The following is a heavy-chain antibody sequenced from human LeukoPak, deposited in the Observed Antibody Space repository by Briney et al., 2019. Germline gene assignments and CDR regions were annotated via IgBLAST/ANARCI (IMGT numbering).Heavy chain of an antibody. D-gene: IGHD6-13*01. J-gene: IGHJ5*02. Sequence: GESLRISCKGSGYSFTSYWISWVRQMPGKGLEWMGRIDPSDSYTNYSPSFQGHVTISADKSISTAYLQWSSLKASDTATYYCARHLTSTIAAAVTWGQGTLVTVSS. V-gene: IGHV5-10-1*01. CDR1: GYSFTSYW. CDR3: ARHLTSTIAAAVT. CDR2: IDPSDSYT.